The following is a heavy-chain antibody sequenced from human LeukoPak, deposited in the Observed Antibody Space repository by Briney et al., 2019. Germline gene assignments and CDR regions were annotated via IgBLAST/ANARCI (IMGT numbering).Heavy chain of an antibody. J-gene: IGHJ3*02. CDR3: ARVGYYSSNAFDI. Sequence: GGSLRLSCAASGFTFSSYWMSWVRQTPGKGLEWVANIKQDGSEKYYVDSVKGRFTISRDNAKNTLYLQMNSLRAEDTAVYYCARVGYYSSNAFDIWGQGTMVTVSS. D-gene: IGHD2-2*01. CDR1: GFTFSSYW. V-gene: IGHV3-7*02. CDR2: IKQDGSEK.